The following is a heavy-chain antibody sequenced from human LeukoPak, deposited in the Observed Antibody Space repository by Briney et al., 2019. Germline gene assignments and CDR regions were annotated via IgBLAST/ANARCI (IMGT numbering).Heavy chain of an antibody. CDR2: IYYSGST. CDR1: GGSISSYY. D-gene: IGHD2-15*01. CDR3: ARGQFGYCSGGSCYWFDP. J-gene: IGHJ5*02. V-gene: IGHV4-59*01. Sequence: SETLSLTCTVSGGSISSYYWSWIRQPPGKGLEWIGYIYYSGSTNYNPSLKSRVTISVDTSKNQFSLKLSSVTAADTAVYYCARGQFGYCSGGSCYWFDPWGQGTLVTVS.